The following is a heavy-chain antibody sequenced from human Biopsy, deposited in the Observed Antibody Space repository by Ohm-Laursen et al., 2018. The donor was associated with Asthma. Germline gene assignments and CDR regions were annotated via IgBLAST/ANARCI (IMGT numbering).Heavy chain of an antibody. J-gene: IGHJ4*02. V-gene: IGHV1-69*01. CDR2: INSVFGTT. CDR1: GGTFNTYV. Sequence: SSVKVSCKSLGGTFNTYVIGWVRQAPGQGLEWMGGINSVFGTTTYPQKFQDRVTITADDSTSTVHMELSSLRSEDTAAYYCARKAGSCISRTCYSLDFWGQGTLVTVSS. CDR3: ARKAGSCISRTCYSLDF. D-gene: IGHD2-2*01.